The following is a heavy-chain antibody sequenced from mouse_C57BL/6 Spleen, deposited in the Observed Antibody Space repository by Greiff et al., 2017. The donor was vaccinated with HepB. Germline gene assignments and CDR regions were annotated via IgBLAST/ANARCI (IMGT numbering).Heavy chain of an antibody. CDR2: ISSGGDYI. V-gene: IGHV5S21*01. Sequence: EVMLVESGEGLVKPGGSLKLSCAASGFTFSSYAMSWVRQTPEKRLEWVAYISSGGDYIYYADTVKGRFTISRDNARNTLYLQMSSLKSEDTAMYYCTRGPYDGYYFDYWGQGTTLTVSS. D-gene: IGHD2-9*01. J-gene: IGHJ2*01. CDR3: TRGPYDGYYFDY. CDR1: GFTFSSYA.